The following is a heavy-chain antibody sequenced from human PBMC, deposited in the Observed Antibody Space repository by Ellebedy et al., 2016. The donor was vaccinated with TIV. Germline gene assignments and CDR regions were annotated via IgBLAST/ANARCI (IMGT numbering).Heavy chain of an antibody. CDR2: IYTGGTT. V-gene: IGHV3-66*01. CDR3: ARDLVLDDYYYYGMDV. CDR1: GGSISSNY. J-gene: IGHJ6*02. Sequence: ETLSLTCTVSGGSISSNYMNWVRQAPGKGLEWVSIIYTGGTTYYADSAKGRFTISRDNSKNTLYLQMNSLRAEDTAVYYCARDLVLDDYYYYGMDVWGQGTTVTVSS. D-gene: IGHD2-8*02.